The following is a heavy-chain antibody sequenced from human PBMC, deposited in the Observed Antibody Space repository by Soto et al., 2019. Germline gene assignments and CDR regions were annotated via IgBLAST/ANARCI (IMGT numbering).Heavy chain of an antibody. CDR1: GFTFSSYW. Sequence: PGGSLRLSCAASGFTFSSYWMSWFRQAPGKGPEWVANINQDGREKYYVDSVKGRFTISRDNAKNSLYLQMNSLRAEDTAVYFCARAYYYDSSGYYVFIPFEYWGQGTLVTVSS. D-gene: IGHD3-22*01. V-gene: IGHV3-7*01. J-gene: IGHJ4*02. CDR3: ARAYYYDSSGYYVFIPFEY. CDR2: INQDGREK.